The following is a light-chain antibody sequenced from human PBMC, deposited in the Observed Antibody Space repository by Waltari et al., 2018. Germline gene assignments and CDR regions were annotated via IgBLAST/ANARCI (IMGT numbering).Light chain of an antibody. J-gene: IGLJ2*01. CDR1: SSHVGGYGC. CDR2: DVS. CDR3: NSYTSSSSL. V-gene: IGLV2-14*03. Sequence: QSALTQPASVSGSPGPAITLSFTGTSSHVGGYGCVSWYQQHPGKAPKLIIYDVSNRPSGVSSRFSGSKFGNTASLTISGLQADDEADYYCNSYTSSSSLFGGGTRLTVL.